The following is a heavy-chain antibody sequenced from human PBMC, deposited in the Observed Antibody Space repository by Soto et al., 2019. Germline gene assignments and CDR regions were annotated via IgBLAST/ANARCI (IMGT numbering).Heavy chain of an antibody. CDR3: ARDGDVNTGFGKDY. D-gene: IGHD3-16*01. Sequence: PGGSLRLSCAASGFTFSSYGMHWVRQAPGKGLEWVAFIWHDGGNKFYAESVKGRFTISRDNSKNTLYLQMTSLSAEDTAMYYCARDGDVNTGFGKDYWGQGTLVTLSS. CDR1: GFTFSSYG. V-gene: IGHV3-33*01. CDR2: IWHDGGNK. J-gene: IGHJ4*02.